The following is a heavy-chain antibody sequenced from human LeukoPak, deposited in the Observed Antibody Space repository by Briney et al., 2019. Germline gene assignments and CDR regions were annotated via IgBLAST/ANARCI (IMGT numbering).Heavy chain of an antibody. CDR2: ISAYNGNT. D-gene: IGHD6-6*01. CDR3: ARDEYSSSSGPGVYFDY. J-gene: IGHJ4*02. Sequence: GASVKVSCMASGYTFTSYGISWVRQAPGQGLEWMGWISAYNGNTNYAQKLQGRVTMTTDTSTSTAYMELRSLRSDDTAVYYCARDEYSSSSGPGVYFDYWGQGTLVTVSS. V-gene: IGHV1-18*01. CDR1: GYTFTSYG.